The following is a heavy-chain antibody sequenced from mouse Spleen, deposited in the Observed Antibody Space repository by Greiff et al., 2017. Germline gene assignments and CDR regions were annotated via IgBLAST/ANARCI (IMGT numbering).Heavy chain of an antibody. Sequence: EVQRVESGGGLVKPGGSLKLSCAASGFTFSSYAMSWVRQTPEKRLEWVATISSGGSYTYYPDSVKGRFTISRDNAKNTLYLQMSSLRSEDTAMYYCARRGNYGYAMDYWGQGTSVTVSS. J-gene: IGHJ4*01. CDR2: ISSGGSYT. CDR1: GFTFSSYA. V-gene: IGHV5-9-3*01. D-gene: IGHD1-1*01. CDR3: ARRGNYGYAMDY.